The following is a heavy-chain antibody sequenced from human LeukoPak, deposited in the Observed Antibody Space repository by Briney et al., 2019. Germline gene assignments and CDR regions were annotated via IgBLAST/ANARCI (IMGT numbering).Heavy chain of an antibody. CDR1: GFTFGSYA. D-gene: IGHD2-21*01. CDR3: AKEVIRYWYFDP. V-gene: IGHV3-23*01. Sequence: GGSLRLSCAASGFTFGSYAMTWARQAPGKGLEWVSVITGSGDNTYYADSVKGRFTISRDNSKNTLYLQMNSLRAEDTAVYYCAKEVIRYWYFDPWGRGTLVTVSS. J-gene: IGHJ2*01. CDR2: ITGSGDNT.